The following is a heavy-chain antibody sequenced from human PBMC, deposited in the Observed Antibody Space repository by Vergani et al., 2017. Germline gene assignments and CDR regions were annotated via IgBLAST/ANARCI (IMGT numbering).Heavy chain of an antibody. CDR2: IYYSGST. D-gene: IGHD3-22*01. CDR1: GGSISSSSYY. Sequence: QLQLPESGPGLVKPSETLSLTCTVSGGSISSSSYYWGWIRQPPGKGLEWIGSIYYSGSTYYNPSLKRRVTISVDTSKNQFSLKLSSVTAADTAVYYCARGPRITMIVVVIPRNAFDIWGQGTMVTVSS. CDR3: ARGPRITMIVVVIPRNAFDI. V-gene: IGHV4-39*07. J-gene: IGHJ3*02.